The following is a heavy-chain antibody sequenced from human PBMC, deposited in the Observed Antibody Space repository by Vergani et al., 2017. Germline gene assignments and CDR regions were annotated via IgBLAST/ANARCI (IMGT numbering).Heavy chain of an antibody. CDR2: ISSSSSYI. J-gene: IGHJ4*02. CDR1: GFTFSSYS. CDR3: ATLGGSRDY. Sequence: EVQLVESGGGLVKPGGSLRLSCAASGFTFSSYSMNWVRQAPGEGLEWVSSISSSSSYIYYAGPVKGRFTISRDNAKNSLYQQMKSLRAEDTAVYYCATLGGSRDYWGQGTLVTVSS. V-gene: IGHV3-21*01.